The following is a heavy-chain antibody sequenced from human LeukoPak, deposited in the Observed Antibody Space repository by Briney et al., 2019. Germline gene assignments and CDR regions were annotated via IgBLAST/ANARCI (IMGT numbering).Heavy chain of an antibody. CDR3: ARSFLSIAAAATDY. J-gene: IGHJ4*02. CDR1: GFTFSSYS. V-gene: IGHV3-21*01. CDR2: ISSSSSYI. D-gene: IGHD6-13*01. Sequence: GGSLRLCCAASGFTFSSYSMNWDRQAPGKGLEWVSSISSSSSYIYYADSAKGRFTISRDNAKNSLYLQMNSLRAEDTAVYYCARSFLSIAAAATDYWGQGTLVTVSS.